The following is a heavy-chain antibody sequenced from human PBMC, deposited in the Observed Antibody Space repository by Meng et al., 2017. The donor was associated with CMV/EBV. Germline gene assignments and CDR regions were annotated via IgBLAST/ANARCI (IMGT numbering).Heavy chain of an antibody. V-gene: IGHV1-69*05. CDR1: GGTFSSYA. J-gene: IGHJ6*02. CDR3: ASDMRPEPDYYYYYGMDV. Sequence: SVKVSCKASGGTFSSYAISWARQAPGQGLEWMGGIIPIFGTANYAQKFQGRVTITTDESTSTAYMELSSLRSEDTAVYYCASDMRPEPDYYYYYGMDVWGQGTTVTVSS. CDR2: IIPIFGTA.